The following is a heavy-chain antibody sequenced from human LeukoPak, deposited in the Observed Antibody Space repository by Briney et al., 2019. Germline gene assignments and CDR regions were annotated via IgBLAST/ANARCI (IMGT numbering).Heavy chain of an antibody. D-gene: IGHD2-15*01. CDR3: ARDRCSGGSCYSYYYYGMDV. CDR1: GFTFSSYA. V-gene: IGHV3-48*04. Sequence: GGSLRLSCAASGFTFSSYAMSWVRQAPGKGLEWVSYISSSDSTIYYADSVKGRFTISRDNAKNSLYLQMNSLRAEDTAVYYCARDRCSGGSCYSYYYYGMDVWGQGTTVTVSS. CDR2: ISSSDSTI. J-gene: IGHJ6*02.